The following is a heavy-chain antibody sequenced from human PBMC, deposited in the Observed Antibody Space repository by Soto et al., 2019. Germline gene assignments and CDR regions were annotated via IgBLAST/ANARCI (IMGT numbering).Heavy chain of an antibody. V-gene: IGHV1-18*01. CDR1: GYTFTSYG. CDR2: ISAYNGNT. J-gene: IGHJ4*02. D-gene: IGHD3-10*01. Sequence: QVQLVQSGAEVKKPGASVKVSCKASGYTFTSYGISWVRQAPGQGLEWMGWISAYNGNTNYAQKLQGRVTMTTDTSTSTAYVELRSLRSDDPAVYYCARDYGLTPMVRGRDPFDYWGQGTLVTVSS. CDR3: ARDYGLTPMVRGRDPFDY.